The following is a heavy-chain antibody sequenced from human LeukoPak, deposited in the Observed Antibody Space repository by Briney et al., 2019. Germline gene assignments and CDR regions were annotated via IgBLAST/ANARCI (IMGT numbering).Heavy chain of an antibody. CDR3: AKDLEQQLAIYFDY. J-gene: IGHJ4*02. Sequence: AGGSLRLSCAASGFTFTSYAMSWVRQAPGKGLEWVSAISGSGGSTYYADSVKGRFTISRDNSKNTLYLQMNSLRAEDTAVYYCAKDLEQQLAIYFDYWGQGTLVTVSS. CDR1: GFTFTSYA. V-gene: IGHV3-23*01. D-gene: IGHD6-13*01. CDR2: ISGSGGST.